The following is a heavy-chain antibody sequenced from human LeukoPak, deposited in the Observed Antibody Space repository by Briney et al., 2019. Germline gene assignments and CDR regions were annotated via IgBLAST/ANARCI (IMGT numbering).Heavy chain of an antibody. V-gene: IGHV3-48*04. CDR3: AAGGDYYYHMDV. CDR2: ISSISTTI. CDR1: GFTFDDYA. Sequence: GGSLRLSCAASGFTFDDYAMHWVRQAPGKGLEWVSYISSISTTIYYADSVKGRFTISRDNAKNSVYLQMNSLRAEDTAVYHCAAGGDYYYHMDVWGKGTTVTVSS. D-gene: IGHD3-10*01. J-gene: IGHJ6*03.